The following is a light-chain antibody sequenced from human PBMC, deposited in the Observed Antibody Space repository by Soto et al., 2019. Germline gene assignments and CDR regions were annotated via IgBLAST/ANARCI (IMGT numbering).Light chain of an antibody. CDR2: DVF. V-gene: IGKV1-5*01. CDR1: QGISSW. CDR3: QHYNSYSEA. Sequence: DIQMTQSPSSVSASVGDRVTITCRASQGISSWLAWYQQKPGKAPKLLIYDVFRLGSGAPSRFSGSGSGTEFTLTISSLQPDDFATYYCQHYNSYSEAFGQGTKVDIK. J-gene: IGKJ1*01.